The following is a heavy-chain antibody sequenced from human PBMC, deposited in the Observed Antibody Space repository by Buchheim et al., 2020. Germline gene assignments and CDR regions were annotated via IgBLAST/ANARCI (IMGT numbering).Heavy chain of an antibody. Sequence: EVQLVESGGGLVQPGGSLRLSCAVSGFTVSSDSMSWVRQAPGKGLEWVSAIYGGGATSYTASVKGRFNISCDSSKNTLYLQMNRLRVEDTAMYYCARRQPSGSWFDPWGQGTL. V-gene: IGHV3-66*01. CDR3: ARRQPSGSWFDP. CDR2: IYGGGAT. CDR1: GFTVSSDS. J-gene: IGHJ5*02. D-gene: IGHD3-22*01.